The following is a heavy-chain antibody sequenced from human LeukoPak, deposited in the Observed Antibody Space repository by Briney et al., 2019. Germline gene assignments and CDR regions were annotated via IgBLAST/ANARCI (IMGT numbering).Heavy chain of an antibody. Sequence: GGSLRLSCAASGFTFSRYWMSWVRQAPRKGLEWVANIKVDGSEKYYVDSVKGRFTISRDNAKNSLYLQMNSLRAEDTAVYYCARGRLRNWFDPWGQGTLVTVSS. CDR3: ARGRLRNWFDP. CDR1: GFTFSRYW. CDR2: IKVDGSEK. V-gene: IGHV3-7*01. J-gene: IGHJ5*02. D-gene: IGHD5-18*01.